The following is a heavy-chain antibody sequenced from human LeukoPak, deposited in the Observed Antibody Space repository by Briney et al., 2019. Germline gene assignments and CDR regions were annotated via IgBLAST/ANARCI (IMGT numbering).Heavy chain of an antibody. CDR2: ITNDGSRQ. J-gene: IGHJ4*02. V-gene: IGHV3-30*18. D-gene: IGHD1-1*01. CDR1: VFVFSEYY. CDR3: AKGRRTGFVDY. Sequence: PGGSLRLSCEPSVFVFSEYYMHGVRLAPGKGLEWLAVITNDGSRQFYADSVKGRFTVSRDNSKSLLFLQMESLRHDDTGIYYCAKGRRTGFVDYWGQGALVTVSS.